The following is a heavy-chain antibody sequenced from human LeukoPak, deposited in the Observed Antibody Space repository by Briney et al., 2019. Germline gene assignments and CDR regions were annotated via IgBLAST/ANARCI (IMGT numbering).Heavy chain of an antibody. CDR3: ATLHYYDSSGYYLGAFDI. V-gene: IGHV3-21*01. Sequence: GGSLRLSCAASGFTFSSYSMNWVRQAPGKGLEWVSSISSSSSYIYYADSVKGRFTISRDNAKNSLYLQMNSLRAEDTAVYYCATLHYYDSSGYYLGAFDIWGQGTMVTVSS. CDR2: ISSSSSYI. D-gene: IGHD3-22*01. J-gene: IGHJ3*02. CDR1: GFTFSSYS.